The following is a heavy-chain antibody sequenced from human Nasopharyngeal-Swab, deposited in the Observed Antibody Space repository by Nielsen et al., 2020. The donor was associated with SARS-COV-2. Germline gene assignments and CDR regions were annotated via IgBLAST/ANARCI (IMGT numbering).Heavy chain of an antibody. CDR1: GFTVSSNY. V-gene: IGHV3-53*01. CDR3: ASSEGSGPLWYFDL. J-gene: IGHJ2*01. D-gene: IGHD6-19*01. Sequence: GESLKISCAASGFTVSSNYMSWVRQAPGKGLEWVSVIYSGGSTYYADSVKGRFTISRDNSKSTLYLQMNSLRAEDTAVYYCASSEGSGPLWYFDLWGRGTLVTVSS. CDR2: IYSGGST.